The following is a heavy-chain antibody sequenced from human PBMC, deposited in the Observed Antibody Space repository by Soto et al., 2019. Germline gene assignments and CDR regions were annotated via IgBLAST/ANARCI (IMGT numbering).Heavy chain of an antibody. J-gene: IGHJ6*03. CDR3: AKGIAAGVSKYYMDA. V-gene: IGHV4-39*01. D-gene: IGHD6-13*01. CDR1: GGSISSSSYY. CDR2: IYYSGST. Sequence: SETLSLTCTVSGGSISSSSYYWGWIRQPPGKGLEWIGSIYYSGSTYYNPSLKSRVTISVDTSKNQFSLKLSSVTAADTAVYYRAKGIAAGVSKYYMDAWGKGTMVTVSS.